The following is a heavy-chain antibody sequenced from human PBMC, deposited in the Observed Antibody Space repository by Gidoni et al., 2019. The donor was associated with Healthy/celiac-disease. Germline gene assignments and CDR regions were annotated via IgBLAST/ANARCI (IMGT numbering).Heavy chain of an antibody. D-gene: IGHD3-22*01. Sequence: AASGFTFDVYAMHWVRQAPWKGLEWVSGISWNSVSIGYADSVKCRFTISRDNAKNSLYLQMNSLRAEDTALYYCAKPRLSHDSHAFDIWGQGTMVTVSS. CDR1: GFTFDVYA. CDR2: ISWNSVSI. J-gene: IGHJ3*02. V-gene: IGHV3-9*01. CDR3: AKPRLSHDSHAFDI.